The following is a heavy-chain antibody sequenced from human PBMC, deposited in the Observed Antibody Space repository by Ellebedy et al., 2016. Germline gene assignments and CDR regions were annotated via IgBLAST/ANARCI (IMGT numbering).Heavy chain of an antibody. CDR1: GFTFSSYG. CDR2: ISYGGSNE. V-gene: IGHV3-30*18. CDR3: AKDGDPYDFWRGCYFDY. Sequence: GGSLRLSXAASGFTFSSYGMHWVRQAPGKGLEWVALISYGGSNEFYADSVKGRFTISRDNSKNTLYLQMNSLRPEDTAVYYCAKDGDPYDFWRGCYFDYWGQGTLVTVSS. D-gene: IGHD3-3*01. J-gene: IGHJ4*02.